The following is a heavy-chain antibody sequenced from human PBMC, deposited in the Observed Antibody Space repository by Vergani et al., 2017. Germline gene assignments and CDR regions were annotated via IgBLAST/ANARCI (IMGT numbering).Heavy chain of an antibody. D-gene: IGHD6-19*01. CDR3: ARDRVVAVAGTWGFAFFY. CDR2: IIPIFGTA. Sequence: QVQLVQSGAEVKKPGSSVKVSCKASGGTFSSYAISWVRQAPGQGLEWMGRIIPIFGTANYAQKFQGRVTITADESTRTAYMELSSLRSEDTAVYYCARDRVVAVAGTWGFAFFYWGQGTLVTVSS. J-gene: IGHJ4*02. CDR1: GGTFSSYA. V-gene: IGHV1-69*18.